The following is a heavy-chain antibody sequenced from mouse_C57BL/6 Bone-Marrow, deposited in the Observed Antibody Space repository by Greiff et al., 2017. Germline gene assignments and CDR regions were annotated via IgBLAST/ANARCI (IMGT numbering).Heavy chain of an antibody. D-gene: IGHD2-1*01. CDR2: IKPSNGGT. CDR3: AREGGNYVGDY. V-gene: IGHV1-53*01. Sequence: QVQLQQPGTELVKPGASVKLSCKASGYTFTSYWMPWVKQRPGQGLEWIGNIKPSNGGTNYNEKFKSKATMTVDKSSSTAYMQLSSLTSEDSAVYYCAREGGNYVGDYWGQGTTLTVSS. CDR1: GYTFTSYW. J-gene: IGHJ2*01.